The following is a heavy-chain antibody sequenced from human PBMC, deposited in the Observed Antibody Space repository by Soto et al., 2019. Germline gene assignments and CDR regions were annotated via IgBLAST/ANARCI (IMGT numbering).Heavy chain of an antibody. CDR2: MYYSGGA. J-gene: IGHJ5*01. CDR3: GRVVEGATRHTDFDS. Sequence: KPSETLSLTCAVSGVSIHNSHSFWGWIRQPPVKGLEFIGSMYYSGGANYNPSLKSRVTISLDTSKNQFSLTVNSVTAADTAIYYCGRVVEGATRHTDFDSWGQGTLVTVSS. CDR1: GVSIHNSHSF. V-gene: IGHV4-39*01. D-gene: IGHD2-15*01.